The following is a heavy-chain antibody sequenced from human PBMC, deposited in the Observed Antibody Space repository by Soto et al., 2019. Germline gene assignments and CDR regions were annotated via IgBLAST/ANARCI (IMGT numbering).Heavy chain of an antibody. Sequence: ASVKVSCKASGYTFTGYYMHWVLQAPGQGLEWMGWINPNSGGTNDAQKFQGRVTMTRDTSISTAYMELSRLRSDDTAVYYCARGYSGYAFDYWGQGTLVTVS. J-gene: IGHJ4*02. V-gene: IGHV1-2*02. D-gene: IGHD5-12*01. CDR2: INPNSGGT. CDR3: ARGYSGYAFDY. CDR1: GYTFTGYY.